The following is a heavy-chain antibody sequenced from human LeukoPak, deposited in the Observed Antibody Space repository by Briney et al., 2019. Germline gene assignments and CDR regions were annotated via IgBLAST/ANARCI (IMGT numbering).Heavy chain of an antibody. D-gene: IGHD2-2*01. V-gene: IGHV4-59*08. CDR1: GGSISSYY. Sequence: SETLSLTCTVSGGSISSYYWSWIRQPPGKGLEWIGYIYYSGSTNYNPSLKSRVTISVDTSKNQFSLKLSSVTAADTAVYYCARAIHCSSTSCYGVWYFDLWGRGTLVTVSS. J-gene: IGHJ2*01. CDR3: ARAIHCSSTSCYGVWYFDL. CDR2: IYYSGST.